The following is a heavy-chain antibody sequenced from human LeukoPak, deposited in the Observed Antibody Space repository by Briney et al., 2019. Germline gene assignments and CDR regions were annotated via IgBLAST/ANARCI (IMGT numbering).Heavy chain of an antibody. CDR2: IIPIFGTA. CDR3: ARGTNYDILTGYSHFQH. D-gene: IGHD3-9*01. Sequence: GASVKVSCKASGGTLSSYAISWVRQAPGQGLEWMGGIIPIFGTANYAQKFQGRVTITADESTSTAYMELSSLRSEDTAVYYCARGTNYDILTGYSHFQHWGQGTLVTVSS. J-gene: IGHJ1*01. CDR1: GGTLSSYA. V-gene: IGHV1-69*13.